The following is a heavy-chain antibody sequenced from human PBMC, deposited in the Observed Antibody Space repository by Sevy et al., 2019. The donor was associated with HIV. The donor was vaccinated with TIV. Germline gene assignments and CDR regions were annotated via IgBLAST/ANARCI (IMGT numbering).Heavy chain of an antibody. CDR3: AKALKPRGGYYYDSSGYWGGFDY. Sequence: GGSLRLSCAASGFTFSSYAMSWVRQAPGKGLEWVSAISGSGGSTYYADSVKGRFTISRDNSKNTLYLQMNSLRAEDTAVYYCAKALKPRGGYYYDSSGYWGGFDYWGQGTLVTVSS. V-gene: IGHV3-23*01. CDR1: GFTFSSYA. CDR2: ISGSGGST. D-gene: IGHD3-22*01. J-gene: IGHJ4*02.